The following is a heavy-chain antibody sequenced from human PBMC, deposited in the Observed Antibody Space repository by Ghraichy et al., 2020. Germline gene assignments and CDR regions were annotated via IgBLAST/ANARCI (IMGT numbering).Heavy chain of an antibody. CDR3: AKDLEYSNYVDWFDP. J-gene: IGHJ5*02. Sequence: GGSLRLSCAASGFTFSSYAMSWVRQAPGKGLEWVSAISGSGGSTYYADSVKGRFTISRDNSKNTLYLQMNSLRAEDTAVYYCAKDLEYSNYVDWFDPWGQGTLVTVSS. V-gene: IGHV3-23*01. CDR1: GFTFSSYA. CDR2: ISGSGGST. D-gene: IGHD4-11*01.